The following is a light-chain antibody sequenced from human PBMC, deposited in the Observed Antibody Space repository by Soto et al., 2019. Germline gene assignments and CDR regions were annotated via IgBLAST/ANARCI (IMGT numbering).Light chain of an antibody. CDR3: YSYAGSYTFYV. CDR1: SSDVGGYNY. J-gene: IGLJ1*01. Sequence: QSVLTQPRSVSGSPGQSVTISCTGTSSDVGGYNYVSWYQQYPGKAPKLMIYDVSKRPSGVPDRFSGSKSGNTASLTIPGLQAEDEADYYCYSYAGSYTFYVFGTGTKVTVL. CDR2: DVS. V-gene: IGLV2-11*01.